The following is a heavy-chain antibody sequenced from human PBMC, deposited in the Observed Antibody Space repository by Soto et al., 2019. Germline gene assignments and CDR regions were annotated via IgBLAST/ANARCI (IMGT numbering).Heavy chain of an antibody. J-gene: IGHJ4*02. Sequence: GGSLRLSCAVSGFTFSSYAMSWVRQAPRKGLEWVSAISGSGGSTYYADSVKGRFTISRDNSKNTLYLQMNSLRAEDTAVYYCAKDQGAYCGGDCYSNYWGQGTLVTVSS. CDR1: GFTFSSYA. CDR3: AKDQGAYCGGDCYSNY. D-gene: IGHD2-21*02. V-gene: IGHV3-23*01. CDR2: ISGSGGST.